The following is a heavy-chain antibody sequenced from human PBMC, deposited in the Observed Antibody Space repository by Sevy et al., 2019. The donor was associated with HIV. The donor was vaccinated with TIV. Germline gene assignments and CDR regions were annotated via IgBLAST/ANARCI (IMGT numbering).Heavy chain of an antibody. D-gene: IGHD2-21*01. CDR2: ISAYNGNT. V-gene: IGHV1-18*01. CDR1: GYTFTNYG. CDR3: ARDFVVGSSGPNWFDP. Sequence: ASVKVSCKASGYTFTNYGISWVRQAPGQGLEWMGWISAYNGNTNYAQKLQDRDTMTTDTSTSTAYMELRSLRSDDTAIYYCARDFVVGSSGPNWFDPWGQGTLVTVSS. J-gene: IGHJ5*02.